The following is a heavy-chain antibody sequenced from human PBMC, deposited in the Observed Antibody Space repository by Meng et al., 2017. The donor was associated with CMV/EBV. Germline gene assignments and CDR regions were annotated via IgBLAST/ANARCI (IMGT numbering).Heavy chain of an antibody. CDR1: GGSISSYY. CDR2: ISYSGST. CDR3: ARRSVYGWFDR. Sequence: GSLRLSCTVSGGSISSYYWSWIRQPPGKGLEWIGSISYSGSTYYNPSLKSRVTISVDTSKNQFSLKLSSVTAADTAVHFCARRSVYGWFDRWGQGTLVTVSS. J-gene: IGHJ5*02. V-gene: IGHV4-59*05. D-gene: IGHD1-14*01.